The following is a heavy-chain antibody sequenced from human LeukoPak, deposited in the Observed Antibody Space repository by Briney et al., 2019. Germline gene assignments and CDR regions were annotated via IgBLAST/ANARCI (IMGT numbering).Heavy chain of an antibody. V-gene: IGHV1-69*06. Sequence: ASVKVSCKASGGTFSSYGASWVRQAPGQGLEWMGGIIPILGTTKYAQKFQGRVTMTEDTSTDTAYMELSSLRSEDTAVYYCATSAVVGATSYYYMDVWGKGTTVTVSS. CDR1: GGTFSSYG. CDR3: ATSAVVGATSYYYMDV. J-gene: IGHJ6*03. CDR2: IIPILGTT. D-gene: IGHD1-26*01.